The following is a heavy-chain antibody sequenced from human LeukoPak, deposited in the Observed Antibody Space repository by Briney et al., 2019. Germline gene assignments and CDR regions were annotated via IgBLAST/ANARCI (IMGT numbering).Heavy chain of an antibody. J-gene: IGHJ4*02. Sequence: GGSLRLSCVASGLTFSSYWMHWVRQAPGKGLEWVSCINGDGSTKSYADSVKGRFTVSRDNAKNTLYLQMNSLRAADTAVYFRVKEVFNWGQGTLVTVSS. CDR1: GLTFSSYW. V-gene: IGHV3-74*01. CDR3: VKEVFN. CDR2: INGDGSTK.